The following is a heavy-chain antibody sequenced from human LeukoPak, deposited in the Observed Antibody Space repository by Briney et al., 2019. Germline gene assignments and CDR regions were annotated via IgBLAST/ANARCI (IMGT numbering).Heavy chain of an antibody. J-gene: IGHJ4*02. CDR2: ISGYNGNT. D-gene: IGHD6-19*01. CDR3: ARGGTGEQWLTQLDH. Sequence: WASVKVSCKASGYIFNTYGISWVRQAPGQGLEWMGWISGYNGNTNYAQKFQARVTMTTDTSTSTAYMEMRSLGSDDSAVYYCARGGTGEQWLTQLDHWGQGSLVTVSS. V-gene: IGHV1-18*01. CDR1: GYIFNTYG.